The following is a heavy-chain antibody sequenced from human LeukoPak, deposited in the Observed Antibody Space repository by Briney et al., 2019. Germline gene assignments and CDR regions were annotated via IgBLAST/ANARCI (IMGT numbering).Heavy chain of an antibody. CDR3: ARVSFHSGGPGP. D-gene: IGHD2-15*01. V-gene: IGHV4-31*03. CDR1: GGSVSTAGYF. Sequence: SETLSLTCTVSGGSVSTAGYFWNWIRQHPGKGLEWIGYIYYSGSTYYNPSLKSRVTISADTSTNQFSLNLSSVTAADTVVYYCARVSFHSGGPGPWGQGTLVTVSS. CDR2: IYYSGST. J-gene: IGHJ5*02.